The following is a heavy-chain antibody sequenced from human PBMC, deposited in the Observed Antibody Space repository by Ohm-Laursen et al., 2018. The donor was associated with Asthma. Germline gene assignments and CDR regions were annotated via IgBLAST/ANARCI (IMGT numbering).Heavy chain of an antibody. J-gene: IGHJ4*02. CDR3: ARLDWAQSMFDS. CDR2: MHSSGGA. CDR1: GGSVSGFY. D-gene: IGHD3-9*01. V-gene: IGHV4-59*02. Sequence: SETLSLTCPVSGGSVSGFYWSWVRQAPGRELEWIAYMHSSGGANYNPSLQSRVTLSIDTSKNQVSLRLSSVTAADTALYFCARLDWAQSMFDSWGQGTLVIVSS.